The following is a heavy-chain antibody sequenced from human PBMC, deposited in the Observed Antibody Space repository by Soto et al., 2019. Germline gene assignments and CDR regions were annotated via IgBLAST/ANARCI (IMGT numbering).Heavy chain of an antibody. J-gene: IGHJ4*02. D-gene: IGHD3-3*01. CDR1: GFTFSSYW. CDR2: IKQDGSEK. CDR3: ARDSSYDFWSGYYPLPDY. V-gene: IGHV3-7*01. Sequence: GGSLRLSCAASGFTFSSYWMSWVRQAPGKGLEWVANIKQDGSEKYYVDSVKGRFTISRDNAKNSLYLQMNSLRAEDTAVYYWARDSSYDFWSGYYPLPDYWGQGTLVTVSS.